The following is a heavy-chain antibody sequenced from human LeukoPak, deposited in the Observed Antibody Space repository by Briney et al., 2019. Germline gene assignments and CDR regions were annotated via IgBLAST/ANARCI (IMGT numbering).Heavy chain of an antibody. CDR3: ARDPPVWGSYRYTGGFDY. Sequence: PSETLSLTCTVSGGSISSYYWSWIRQPAGNGLEWIGRIYTSGSTNYNPSLKSRVTMSVDTSKNQFSLKLSSVTAADTAVYYSARDPPVWGSYRYTGGFDYWGQGTLVTVSS. J-gene: IGHJ4*02. CDR1: GGSISSYY. V-gene: IGHV4-4*07. D-gene: IGHD3-16*02. CDR2: IYTSGST.